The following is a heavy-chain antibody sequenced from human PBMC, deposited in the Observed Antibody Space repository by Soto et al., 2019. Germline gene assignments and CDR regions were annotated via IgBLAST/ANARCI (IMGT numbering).Heavy chain of an antibody. CDR3: ARVGGDDFGDSGGFDY. J-gene: IGHJ4*02. V-gene: IGHV4-59*01. Sequence: PSETLSLICTVSGGSIRDYFWTWIRQPPGKGLEWIGYIYYSGRTNYNPSLKSRVSISVDTSKNHFSLQLRSVTAADTAVYYCARVGGDDFGDSGGFDYWGQGTLVTVSS. D-gene: IGHD4-17*01. CDR1: GGSIRDYF. CDR2: IYYSGRT.